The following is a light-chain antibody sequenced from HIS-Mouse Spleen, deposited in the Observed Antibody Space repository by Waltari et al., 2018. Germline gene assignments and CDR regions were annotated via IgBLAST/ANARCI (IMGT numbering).Light chain of an antibody. Sequence: QSALTQPASVSGSPGQSITISCTGTSSDVGGYNYVSWYQQHPGKAPNPMIYEVSNRPSGVSNRFSGSKSGNTASLTISGLQAEDEADYYCSSYTSSSTLFVFGTGTKVTVL. J-gene: IGLJ1*01. CDR2: EVS. V-gene: IGLV2-14*01. CDR1: SSDVGGYNY. CDR3: SSYTSSSTLFV.